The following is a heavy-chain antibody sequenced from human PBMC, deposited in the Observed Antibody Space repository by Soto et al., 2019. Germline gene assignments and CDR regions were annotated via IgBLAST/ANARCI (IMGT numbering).Heavy chain of an antibody. V-gene: IGHV4-59*01. J-gene: IGHJ4*01. CDR1: GAPITINY. Sequence: SETLSLTCTVSGAPITINYWSWIRQAPGKGLEWIGYIYYSGSTTYNPSLKSRVTMSADTSKDQFSLKLNSVTAADTAVYYCARDAGGPYDHWGSGILVTVSS. D-gene: IGHD2-15*01. CDR2: IYYSGST. CDR3: ARDAGGPYDH.